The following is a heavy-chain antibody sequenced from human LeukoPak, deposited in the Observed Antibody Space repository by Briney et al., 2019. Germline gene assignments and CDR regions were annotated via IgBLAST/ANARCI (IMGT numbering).Heavy chain of an antibody. CDR1: GFTFSNYS. Sequence: GGSLRLSCAASGFTFSNYSMSWVRQAPGKGLEWVSSISGSDTSTYYADSVKGRFTISRDNYKNTLELQMNSLRAEDTAVYYCTKARSASSSSCYNYWGQGILVTVSS. V-gene: IGHV3-23*01. J-gene: IGHJ4*02. CDR3: TKARSASSSSCYNY. CDR2: ISGSDTST. D-gene: IGHD2-2*02.